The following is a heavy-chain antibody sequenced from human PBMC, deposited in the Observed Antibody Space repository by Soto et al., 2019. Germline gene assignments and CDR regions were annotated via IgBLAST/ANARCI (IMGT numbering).Heavy chain of an antibody. Sequence: SETLSLTCAVYGGSFSGYYWSWIRQPPGKGLEWIGEINHSGSTNYNPSLKSRVTISVDTSKNQFSLKLSSVTAADTAVYYCAGYHIAAAGNNWFDPWGQGTLVTVSS. CDR1: GGSFSGYY. J-gene: IGHJ5*02. CDR2: INHSGST. CDR3: AGYHIAAAGNNWFDP. D-gene: IGHD6-13*01. V-gene: IGHV4-34*01.